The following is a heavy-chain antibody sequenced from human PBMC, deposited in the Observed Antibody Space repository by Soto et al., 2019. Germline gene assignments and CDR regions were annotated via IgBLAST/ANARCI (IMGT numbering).Heavy chain of an antibody. J-gene: IGHJ4*02. CDR3: ARDPTLSSGYGPTKNGLFDY. D-gene: IGHD3-22*01. Sequence: GGSLRLSCAASGFTFSSYAMHWVRQAPGKGLEWVAVISYDGSNKYYADSVKGRFTISRDNSKNTLYLQMNSLRAEDTAVYYCARDPTLSSGYGPTKNGLFDYWGQGTLVTVSS. CDR1: GFTFSSYA. CDR2: ISYDGSNK. V-gene: IGHV3-30-3*01.